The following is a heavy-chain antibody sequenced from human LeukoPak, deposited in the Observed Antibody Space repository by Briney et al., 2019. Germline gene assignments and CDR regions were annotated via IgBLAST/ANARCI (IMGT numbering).Heavy chain of an antibody. CDR3: ARQQSGNWNGVGLDY. CDR2: ISYSGST. D-gene: IGHD1-1*01. CDR1: GDSITNYY. V-gene: IGHV4-59*01. J-gene: IGHJ4*02. Sequence: TSETLSLTCTVSGDSITNYYWSWIRQPPGKGLEWIGYISYSGSTNYNPSLKSRVTISVDMSKNQFSLKLSSVTAADTAVYFCARQQSGNWNGVGLDYWGQGALVTFSS.